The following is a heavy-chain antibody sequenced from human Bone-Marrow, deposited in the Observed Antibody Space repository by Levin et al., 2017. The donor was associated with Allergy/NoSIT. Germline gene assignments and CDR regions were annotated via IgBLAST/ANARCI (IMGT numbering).Heavy chain of an antibody. CDR3: ASQGIYYYGSGRKVLEFDP. D-gene: IGHD3-10*01. V-gene: IGHV4-39*01. J-gene: IGHJ5*02. CDR2: IYYSGST. CDR1: GGSISSSSYY. Sequence: SETLSLTCTVSGGSISSSSYYWGWIRQPPGKGLEWIGSIYYSGSTYYNPSLKSRVTISVDTSKNQFSLKLSSVTTADTAVYYCASQGIYYYGSGRKVLEFDPWGQGTLVTVSS.